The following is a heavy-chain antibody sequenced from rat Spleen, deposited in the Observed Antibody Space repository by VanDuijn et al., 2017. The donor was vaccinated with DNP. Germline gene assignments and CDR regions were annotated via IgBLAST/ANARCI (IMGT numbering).Heavy chain of an antibody. Sequence: EVQLVESGGGLVQHGRSLKLSCAASGFTFSDYYMAWVRQAPTKGLEWVATISYDGSSTYYRDSVKGRFTISRDNAKSTLYLQMDSLRSEDTATYYCTTVVTYYFDYWGQGVMVTVSS. CDR2: ISYDGSST. CDR3: TTVVTYYFDY. J-gene: IGHJ2*01. D-gene: IGHD1-1*01. V-gene: IGHV5-20*01. CDR1: GFTFSDYY.